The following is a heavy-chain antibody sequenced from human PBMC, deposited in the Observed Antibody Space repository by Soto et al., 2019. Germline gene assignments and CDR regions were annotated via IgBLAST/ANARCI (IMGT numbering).Heavy chain of an antibody. D-gene: IGHD2-15*01. Sequence: SVKVSWKASGGTFSSYAISWVRQAPGQGLEWMGAIIPIFGTANSAQKYQGRVTITAYKSTRTAYMELSSLRPEDTGVYFCARGRNSYYYYYGMDVLGQGPTATVSS. J-gene: IGHJ6*02. CDR2: IIPIFGTA. CDR1: GGTFSSYA. V-gene: IGHV1-69*06. CDR3: ARGRNSYYYYYGMDV.